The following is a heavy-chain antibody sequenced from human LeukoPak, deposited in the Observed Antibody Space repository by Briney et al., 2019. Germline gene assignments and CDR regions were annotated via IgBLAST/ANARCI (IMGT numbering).Heavy chain of an antibody. J-gene: IGHJ3*02. V-gene: IGHV3-7*01. Sequence: GGSLRLSCAASGFTFSSYWMSWVRQAPGKGLEWVANIKQDGSEKYYVDSVKGRFTISRGSAKNSLYLQMNSLRAEDTAVYYCARDFRPTGSAAFDIWGQGTMVTVSS. CDR1: GFTFSSYW. CDR3: ARDFRPTGSAAFDI. D-gene: IGHD3-10*01. CDR2: IKQDGSEK.